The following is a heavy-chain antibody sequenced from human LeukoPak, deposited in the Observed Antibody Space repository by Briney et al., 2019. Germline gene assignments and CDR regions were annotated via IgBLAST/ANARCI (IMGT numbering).Heavy chain of an antibody. CDR1: GFSFRSYG. CDR2: IGSDGSNK. D-gene: IGHD3-22*01. J-gene: IGHJ4*02. Sequence: GGSLRLSCAASGFSFRSYGIHWVRQTPGKGLEWVAVIGSDGSNKYYADSVKGRFTISRDNSKNTLYLQMNSLRTEDTAMYFCAKEIYYDSGALFDYWGQGTLVTVSS. CDR3: AKEIYYDSGALFDY. V-gene: IGHV3-30*18.